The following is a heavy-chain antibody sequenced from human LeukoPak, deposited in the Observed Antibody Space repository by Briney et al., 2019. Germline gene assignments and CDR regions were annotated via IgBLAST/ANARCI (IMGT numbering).Heavy chain of an antibody. CDR2: INHSGST. D-gene: IGHD6-6*01. V-gene: IGHV4-34*01. CDR3: ARRRWSSSSVIGY. CDR1: GGSLSGYY. J-gene: IGHJ4*02. Sequence: PSETLSLTCGVNGGSLSGYYWSWTRQSPTKELEWIGEINHSGSTNYNPSLQSRVTISVDTSKNQFYLNLKSMTAADTAVYYCARRRWSSSSVIGYWGRGTRVTVST.